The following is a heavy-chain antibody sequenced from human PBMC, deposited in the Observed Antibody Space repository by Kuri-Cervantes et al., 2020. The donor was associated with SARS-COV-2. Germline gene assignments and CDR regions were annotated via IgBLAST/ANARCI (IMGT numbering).Heavy chain of an antibody. D-gene: IGHD5-24*01. CDR2: IYYSGST. V-gene: IGHV4-59*11. CDR3: ARARRDGYKGPLD. CDR1: GGSISSHY. J-gene: IGHJ4*02. Sequence: ESLKISCTVSGGSISSHYWSWIRQPPGKGLEWIGYIYYSGSTNYNPSLKSRVTISVDTSKNQFSLKLSSVTAADTAVYYCARARRDGYKGPLDWGQGTLVTVSS.